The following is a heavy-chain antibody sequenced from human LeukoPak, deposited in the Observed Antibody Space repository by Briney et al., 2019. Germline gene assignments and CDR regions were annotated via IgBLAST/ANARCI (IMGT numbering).Heavy chain of an antibody. J-gene: IGHJ4*02. CDR3: ATVVGKYSSSWYY. V-gene: IGHV4-34*01. CDR1: GGSFSGYY. CDR2: INHSGST. D-gene: IGHD6-13*01. Sequence: NPSETLSLTCSVYGGSFSGYYWSWNRQPPGKGLEWIGEINHSGSTNYNPSLKSRVTISVDTSKNQFSLKLSSVTAADTAVYYCATVVGKYSSSWYYWGQGTLVTVSS.